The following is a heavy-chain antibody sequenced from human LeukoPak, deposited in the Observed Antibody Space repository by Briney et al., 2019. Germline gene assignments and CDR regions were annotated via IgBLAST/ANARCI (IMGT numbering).Heavy chain of an antibody. CDR3: ATDAPMYGSGSSYNWFDP. CDR2: INPNSGGT. V-gene: IGHV1-2*06. J-gene: IGHJ5*02. Sequence: GASVKVSCKASGYTFTGYYMHWVRQAPGQGLEWMGRINPNSGGTNYAQKFQGRVTMTEDTSTDTAYMELSSLRSEDTAVYYCATDAPMYGSGSSYNWFDPWGQGTLVTVSS. CDR1: GYTFTGYY. D-gene: IGHD3-10*01.